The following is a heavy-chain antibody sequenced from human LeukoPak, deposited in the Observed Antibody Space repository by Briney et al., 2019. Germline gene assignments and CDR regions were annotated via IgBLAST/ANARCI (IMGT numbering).Heavy chain of an antibody. CDR3: ARDNYDILTGYVY. Sequence: GGSLRLSCAGSGFTVNNNYMSWVRQAPGKGLEWVSVIYGGGRTYYADSVKDRFTISRDSSKNTLYLQMNSLTAEDTAVYYCARDNYDILTGYVYWGQGTLVTVSS. D-gene: IGHD3-9*01. CDR2: IYGGGRT. J-gene: IGHJ4*02. CDR1: GFTVNNNY. V-gene: IGHV3-66*01.